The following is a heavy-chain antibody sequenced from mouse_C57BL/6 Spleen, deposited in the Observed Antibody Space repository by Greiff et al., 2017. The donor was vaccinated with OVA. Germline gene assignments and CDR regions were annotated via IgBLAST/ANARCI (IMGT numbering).Heavy chain of an antibody. J-gene: IGHJ2*01. V-gene: IGHV1-69*01. CDR3: ARSLSSGVTTHFDY. CDR1: GYTFTSYW. CDR2: IDPSDSYT. D-gene: IGHD2-2*01. Sequence: QVQLQQPGAELVMPGASVKLSCKASGYTFTSYWMHWVKQRPGQGLEWIGEIDPSDSYTNYNQKFKGKSTLTVDKSSSTAYMQLSSLTSEDSAVYYCARSLSSGVTTHFDYWGQGTTLTVSS.